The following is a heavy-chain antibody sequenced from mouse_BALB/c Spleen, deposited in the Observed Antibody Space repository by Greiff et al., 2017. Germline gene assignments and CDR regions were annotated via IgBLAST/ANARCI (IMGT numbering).Heavy chain of an antibody. CDR3: ARDLITTTDYYAMDY. Sequence: EVKVVESGGGLVKPGGSLKLSCAASGFTFSDYYMYWVRQTPEKRLEWVATISDGGSYTYYPDSVKGRFTISRDNAKNNLYLQMSSLKSEDTAMYYCARDLITTTDYYAMDYWGQGTSVTVSS. V-gene: IGHV5-4*02. J-gene: IGHJ4*01. CDR2: ISDGGSYT. CDR1: GFTFSDYY. D-gene: IGHD1-2*01.